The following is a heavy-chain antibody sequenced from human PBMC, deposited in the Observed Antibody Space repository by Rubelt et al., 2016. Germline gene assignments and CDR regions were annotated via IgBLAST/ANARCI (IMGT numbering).Heavy chain of an antibody. V-gene: IGHV3-23*04. Sequence: EVRLVESGGGLVQPGGSLRLSCAASGFTFTNYAMTWVRQAPGKGLEWISAISGSGSGTYNVDSVKGRFTISRDNSKSMVYLQMNSLRAEDTAVYYCAKDLDSTFYSGVNYWGQGTLVTVSS. J-gene: IGHJ4*02. CDR3: AKDLDSTFYSGVNY. CDR2: ISGSGSGT. D-gene: IGHD2/OR15-2a*01. CDR1: GFTFTNYA.